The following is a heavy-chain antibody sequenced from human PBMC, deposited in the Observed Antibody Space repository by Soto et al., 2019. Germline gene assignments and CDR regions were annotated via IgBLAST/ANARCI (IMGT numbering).Heavy chain of an antibody. Sequence: SETLSLTCAVSGGSIGSSNWWSWVRQSPGKGLEWIGEIHDSGSTNYSPSLKSRVTISLDKSKNQFSLNLSSVTAADTAVYYCARLGAYYQSLDPWGPGTLVTVSS. D-gene: IGHD2-21*01. CDR1: GGSIGSSNW. V-gene: IGHV4-4*02. CDR3: ARLGAYYQSLDP. J-gene: IGHJ5*02. CDR2: IHDSGST.